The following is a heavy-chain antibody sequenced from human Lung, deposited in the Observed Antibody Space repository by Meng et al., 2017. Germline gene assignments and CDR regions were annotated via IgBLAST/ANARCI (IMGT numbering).Heavy chain of an antibody. Sequence: QVQPVQSGPEVKKPGASVKVSCKASDYTFTGYGVSWVRQAPGQGLEWMAWLGAHDGDTSHAPKFQGRVTVSADRPTATAYMELRSLRSDDTAVYYCARGTPGRSYSDYWVQGTLVTVSS. D-gene: IGHD3-10*01. J-gene: IGHJ4*02. CDR2: LGAHDGDT. CDR1: DYTFTGYG. V-gene: IGHV1-18*01. CDR3: ARGTPGRSYSDY.